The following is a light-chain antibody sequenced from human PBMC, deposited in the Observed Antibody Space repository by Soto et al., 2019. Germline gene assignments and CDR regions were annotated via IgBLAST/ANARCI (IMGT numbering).Light chain of an antibody. Sequence: EIVLTQSPGTLSLSPGDRATLPCRPSEILRRTHLPGSQQKPGQAPSLLIYGVSTRPNGIPDRFSGSGSGTDFTLTISRLEPEDFAVYYCQQYETSWTFGQGTKVEIK. V-gene: IGKV3-20*01. CDR2: GVS. CDR1: EILRRTH. J-gene: IGKJ1*01. CDR3: QQYETSWT.